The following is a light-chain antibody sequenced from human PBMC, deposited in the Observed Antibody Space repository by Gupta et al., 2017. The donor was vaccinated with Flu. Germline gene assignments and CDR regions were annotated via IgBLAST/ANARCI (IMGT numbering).Light chain of an antibody. CDR3: GAYASSNNPNVV. CDR1: SSDVGGYTY. Sequence: QSALTLPPSASGSPGQSVTTSFTGTSSDVGGYTYVSWYHQHPGKAPNLMFYEVSKWHSGGPGRCSGSKSGNTAALTVSELQAEEEADYYCGAYASSNNPNVVFGGGTKLTVL. J-gene: IGLJ2*01. CDR2: EVS. V-gene: IGLV2-8*01.